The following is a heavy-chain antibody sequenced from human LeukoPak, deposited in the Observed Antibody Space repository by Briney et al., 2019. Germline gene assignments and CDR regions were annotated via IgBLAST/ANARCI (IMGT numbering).Heavy chain of an antibody. D-gene: IGHD1-1*01. J-gene: IGHJ2*01. CDR1: GYTFTNYH. CDR3: ARPLSEMTTSLDFDL. CDR2: INPYSSFT. Sequence: GASVKVSCKASGYTFTNYHMHWVRQAPGQGLEWMGIINPYSSFTTYAQKFQGRVTMTRDTSTSTVYMELSSLRSEDTAVYYCARPLSEMTTSLDFDLWGRGSLVTVSS. V-gene: IGHV1-46*01.